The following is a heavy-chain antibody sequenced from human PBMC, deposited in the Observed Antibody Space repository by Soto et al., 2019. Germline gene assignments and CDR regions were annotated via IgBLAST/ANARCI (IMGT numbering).Heavy chain of an antibody. D-gene: IGHD3-10*01. V-gene: IGHV4-61*01. CDR2: IYYSGST. CDR3: ARRYGSSFDY. Sequence: PSETLSLTCAVSGGPISSGTCSWTWIRQPPGKGLEWIGYIYYSGSTNYNPSLKSRVTISVDTSKNQFSLKLSSVTAADTAVYYCARRYGSSFDYWGQGTLVTVSS. CDR1: GGPISSGTCS. J-gene: IGHJ4*02.